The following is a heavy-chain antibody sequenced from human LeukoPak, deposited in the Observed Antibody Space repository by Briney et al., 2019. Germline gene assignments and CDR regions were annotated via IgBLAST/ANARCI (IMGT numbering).Heavy chain of an antibody. V-gene: IGHV3-30*04. J-gene: IGHJ6*04. CDR1: GFTFSSYA. Sequence: GRSLRLSCAASGFTFSSYAMHWVRQAPGKGLEWVAVISSGGSNKYYADSMKGRFTISRDNSKNTLYLQMNSLRVEDTAVYHCASYYGSGSYSSLVWGKGTTVTISS. D-gene: IGHD3-10*01. CDR3: ASYYGSGSYSSLV. CDR2: ISSGGSNK.